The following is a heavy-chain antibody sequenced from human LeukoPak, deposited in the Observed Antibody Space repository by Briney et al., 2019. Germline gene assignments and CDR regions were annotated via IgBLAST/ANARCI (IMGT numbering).Heavy chain of an antibody. Sequence: SGTLSLTCAVSGDSISSSNWWRWVRQPPGKGLEWIGEIYHRGSTNYNPSLKSRVTISVDKSKNQFSLKLSSVTAADTAVYYCASKRYDSRSAAFDIWGQGTMVTVSS. V-gene: IGHV4-4*02. J-gene: IGHJ3*02. D-gene: IGHD3-10*01. CDR1: GDSISSSNW. CDR3: ASKRYDSRSAAFDI. CDR2: IYHRGST.